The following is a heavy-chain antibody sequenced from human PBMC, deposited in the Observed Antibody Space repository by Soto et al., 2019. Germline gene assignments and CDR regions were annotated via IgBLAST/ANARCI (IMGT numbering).Heavy chain of an antibody. CDR3: ARAPELELHWFDP. CDR2: IYHIGNT. V-gene: IGHV4-39*07. CDR1: GGSISTRSSY. J-gene: IGHJ5*02. Sequence: PSETLSLTCTVSGGSISTRSSYWGWLRQPPGKGLEWIGSIYHIGNTNYNPSLKSRVTISVDTSKNQFSLKPGSVTAADTAVFYCARAPELELHWFDPWGQGTLVTVSS. D-gene: IGHD1-7*01.